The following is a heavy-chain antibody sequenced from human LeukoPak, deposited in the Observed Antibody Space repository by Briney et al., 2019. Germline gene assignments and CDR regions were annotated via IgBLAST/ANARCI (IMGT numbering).Heavy chain of an antibody. CDR3: ARGRRGGSYPDYFDY. J-gene: IGHJ4*02. V-gene: IGHV3-48*03. CDR1: GFTFSSYE. CDR2: ISSSGSTT. Sequence: GGSLRLSCAASGFTFSSYEMNWVRQAPGKGLEWVSYISSSGSTTYYADSVKDRFTISRDNAKNSLYLQMNSLRAEDTAVYYCARGRRGGSYPDYFDYWGQGTLVTVSS. D-gene: IGHD3-16*02.